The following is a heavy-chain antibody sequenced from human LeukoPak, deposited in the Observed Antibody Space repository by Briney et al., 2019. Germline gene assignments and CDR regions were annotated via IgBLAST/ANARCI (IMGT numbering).Heavy chain of an antibody. V-gene: IGHV4-39*01. J-gene: IGHJ4*02. Sequence: PSETLSLTCTVSGGSINTPNYYWGWIRQTPGKGLEWIGNIFYSGGTYYSPSLTSRVTISLDTSRNQFSLKLNSVTATDTAMYYCARQTGSGLFTLPGGQGTLVTVSS. D-gene: IGHD3/OR15-3a*01. CDR2: IFYSGGT. CDR3: ARQTGSGLFTLP. CDR1: GGSINTPNYY.